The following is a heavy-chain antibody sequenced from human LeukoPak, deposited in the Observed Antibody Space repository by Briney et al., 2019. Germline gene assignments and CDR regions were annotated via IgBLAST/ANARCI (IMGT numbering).Heavy chain of an antibody. D-gene: IGHD3-22*01. J-gene: IGHJ3*02. CDR2: IYHSGST. V-gene: IGHV4-4*02. CDR3: ARFNNYYDSSGYYYVVDAFDI. CDR1: GGSISSSNW. Sequence: SGTLSLTCAVSGGSISSSNWWSWVRQPPGKGLEWIGEIYHSGSTNYNPSLKSRVTISVDKSKNQFSLKLSSVTAADTAVYYCARFNNYYDSSGYYYVVDAFDIWGQGTMVTVSS.